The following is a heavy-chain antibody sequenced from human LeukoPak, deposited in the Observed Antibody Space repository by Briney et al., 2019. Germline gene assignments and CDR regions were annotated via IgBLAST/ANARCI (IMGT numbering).Heavy chain of an antibody. CDR2: ISFDGSYK. CDR1: GFTFRSYG. CDR3: ARDHARVGAPTEDY. D-gene: IGHD1-26*01. Sequence: GGSLRLSCAASGFTFRSYGMHWVRQGPGKGLEWVAFISFDGSYKYYAESVKGRFTISRDNSKNTLYLQLTSLRADDTAVYYCARDHARVGAPTEDYWGQGTLVTVSS. V-gene: IGHV3-30*03. J-gene: IGHJ4*02.